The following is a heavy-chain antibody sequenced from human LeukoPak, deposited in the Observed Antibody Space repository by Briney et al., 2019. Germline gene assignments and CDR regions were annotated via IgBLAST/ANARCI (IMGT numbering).Heavy chain of an antibody. Sequence: PSETLSLTCAVYGGSFSGYYWSWLRQPPGKGLEEFGEIIHSGSTNYNPPLNSRVTISVETPKNQYSLKPSSLPAAAPASFSCARCQYDLAYWGQGTLVTVSS. J-gene: IGHJ4*02. V-gene: IGHV4-34*12. CDR1: GGSFSGYY. CDR3: ARCQYDLAY. D-gene: IGHD3-3*01. CDR2: IIHSGST.